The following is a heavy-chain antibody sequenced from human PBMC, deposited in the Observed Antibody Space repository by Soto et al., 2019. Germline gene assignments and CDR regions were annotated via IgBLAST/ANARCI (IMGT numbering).Heavy chain of an antibody. V-gene: IGHV3-7*01. J-gene: IGHJ4*02. Sequence: GGSLRLSCLGSGFTFSEYLMTWVRQAPGEGLEWVANIKQDGSEKYYVDSVRGRFTISRDNAKNSLYLQMNSLRVEDSAIYYCATRPPGGTYFGIFDYWGQGTQVTVSS. CDR3: ATRPPGGTYFGIFDY. CDR1: GFTFSEYL. D-gene: IGHD1-26*01. CDR2: IKQDGSEK.